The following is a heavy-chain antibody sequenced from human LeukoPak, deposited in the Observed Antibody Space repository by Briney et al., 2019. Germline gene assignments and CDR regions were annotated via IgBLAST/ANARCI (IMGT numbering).Heavy chain of an antibody. J-gene: IGHJ4*02. CDR2: IGNSGSST. CDR3: ARGDSSGYAFDY. D-gene: IGHD3-22*01. Sequence: GGSLRLSCAASGFTFNNYVMNWVRQAPGKGLEWVSAIGNSGSSTYYADSVKGRFTISRDNSKNTVYLQMNSLSAEDTAVYYCARGDSSGYAFDYWGQGTLVTVSS. CDR1: GFTFNNYV. V-gene: IGHV3-23*01.